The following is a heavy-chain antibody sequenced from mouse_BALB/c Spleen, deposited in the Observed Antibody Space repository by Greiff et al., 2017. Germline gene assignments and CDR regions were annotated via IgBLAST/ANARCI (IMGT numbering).Heavy chain of an antibody. CDR2: IDPANGNT. CDR3: TRGKYGNYFFAY. CDR1: GFNIKDTY. D-gene: IGHD2-10*02. J-gene: IGHJ3*01. Sequence: EVQLQQPGAELVKPGASVKLSCTASGFNIKDTYMHWVKQRPEQGLEWIGRIDPANGNTKYDPKFQGKATITADTSSNTAYLQLSSLTSEDTAVYYCTRGKYGNYFFAYWGQGTLVTVSA. V-gene: IGHV14-3*02.